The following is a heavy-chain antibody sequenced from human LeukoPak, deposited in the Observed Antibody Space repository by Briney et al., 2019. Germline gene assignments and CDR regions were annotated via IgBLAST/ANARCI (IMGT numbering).Heavy chain of an antibody. CDR3: ARVSIAVVPAAWFDP. Sequence: ASVKVSCKASGYTFTGYYMHWVRQAPGQGLEWMGWINPNSGGTNYAQKFQGRVTMTRDTSISTAYMELSRLRSDDTAVYYCARVSIAVVPAAWFDPWGQGTLVTVSS. D-gene: IGHD2-2*01. V-gene: IGHV1-2*02. CDR2: INPNSGGT. CDR1: GYTFTGYY. J-gene: IGHJ5*02.